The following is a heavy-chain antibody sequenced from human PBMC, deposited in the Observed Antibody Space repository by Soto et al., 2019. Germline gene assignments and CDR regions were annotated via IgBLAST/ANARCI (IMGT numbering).Heavy chain of an antibody. D-gene: IGHD3-10*01. CDR3: AGRSGSSDY. CDR2: ISYDEIDK. J-gene: IGHJ4*02. Sequence: PGRLLRLSCAASGFTFINYTMHWVRQAPGKGLEWVALISYDEIDKYFADAVKGRFTISRDNSKNTLYLQMDSLRAEDTAVYYCAGRSGSSDYWGRGTLVTVSS. V-gene: IGHV3-30*04. CDR1: GFTFINYT.